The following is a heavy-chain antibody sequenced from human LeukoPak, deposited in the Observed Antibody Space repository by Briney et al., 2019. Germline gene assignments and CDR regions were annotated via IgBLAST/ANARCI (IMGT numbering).Heavy chain of an antibody. D-gene: IGHD6-13*01. CDR3: ARDVTYSSSWYWYFDY. V-gene: IGHV3-48*04. Sequence: GGSLRLSCAASGFTFSSYSMNWVRQAPGKGLEWVSYISSSSSTIYYADSVKGRFTISRDNAKNSLYLQMNSLRAEDTAVYYCARDVTYSSSWYWYFDYWGQGTLVTVSS. CDR1: GFTFSSYS. J-gene: IGHJ4*02. CDR2: ISSSSSTI.